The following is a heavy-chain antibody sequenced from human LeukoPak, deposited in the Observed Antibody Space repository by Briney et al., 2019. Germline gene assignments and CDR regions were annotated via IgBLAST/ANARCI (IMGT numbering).Heavy chain of an antibody. Sequence: GESLKISCKGSGYSFISFWIGWVRQMPGKGLEWLGIIYPGDSETRYSPSFQGQVTISADKSITTAYLQWSNLEASDTAMYYCAVHRGEGSDYWGQGTLVTVSS. D-gene: IGHD3-10*01. CDR1: GYSFISFW. CDR2: IYPGDSET. V-gene: IGHV5-51*01. CDR3: AVHRGEGSDY. J-gene: IGHJ4*02.